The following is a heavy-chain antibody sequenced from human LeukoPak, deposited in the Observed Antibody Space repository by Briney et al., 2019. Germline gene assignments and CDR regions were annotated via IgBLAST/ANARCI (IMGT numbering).Heavy chain of an antibody. Sequence: SETLSLTCTVSGYSISSGYYWGWIRQPPGKGLEWIGIIYHSGSTYYNPSLKSRVTISVDTSKNQFSLKLSSVTAADTAVYYCAADGSDNWNYGGPYYFDYWGQGTLVTVSS. V-gene: IGHV4-38-2*02. J-gene: IGHJ4*02. CDR1: GYSISSGYY. CDR2: IYHSGST. D-gene: IGHD1-7*01. CDR3: AADGSDNWNYGGPYYFDY.